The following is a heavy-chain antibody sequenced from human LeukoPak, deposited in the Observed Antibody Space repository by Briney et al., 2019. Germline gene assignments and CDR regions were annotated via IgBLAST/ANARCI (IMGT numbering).Heavy chain of an antibody. CDR3: ARLYDSSGYYNPDFDY. CDR1: GYTFTSYG. D-gene: IGHD3-22*01. J-gene: IGHJ4*02. CDR2: ISAYNGNT. Sequence: ASVKVSCKASGYTFTSYGISWVRQAPGQGLEWMGWISAYNGNTNYAQKLQGRVTMTTDTSTSTAYMELRSLRSADTAVYYCARLYDSSGYYNPDFDYWGQGTLVTVSS. V-gene: IGHV1-18*01.